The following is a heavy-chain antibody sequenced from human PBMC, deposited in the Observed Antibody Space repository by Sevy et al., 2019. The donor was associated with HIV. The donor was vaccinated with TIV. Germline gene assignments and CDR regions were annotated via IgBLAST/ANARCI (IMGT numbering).Heavy chain of an antibody. CDR2: ISHDERTK. CDR1: GFTFSTYA. V-gene: IGHV3-30*04. D-gene: IGHD1-1*01. CDR3: ARDPGNSGNY. J-gene: IGHJ4*02. Sequence: GESLKISCAASGFTFSTYAMHWLRQAPGKGLEWVAVISHDERTKYYADSVKGRFTISRDNSKNTLYLQMDSLRPEDTTIHYCARDPGNSGNYWGQGTLVTVSS.